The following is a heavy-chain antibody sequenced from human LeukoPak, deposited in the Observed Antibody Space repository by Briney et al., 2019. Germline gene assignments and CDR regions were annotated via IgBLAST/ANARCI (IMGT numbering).Heavy chain of an antibody. D-gene: IGHD5-24*01. J-gene: IGHJ4*02. Sequence: PGGSLRLSCAASGFTFSSYSMNWVRQAPGKGLEWVAVISYDGSNKYYADSVKGRFPISRDNSKNTLYLQMNSLRPEDTAVYYCAREREGYIFHWGQGTLVTVSS. CDR1: GFTFSSYS. V-gene: IGHV3-30*03. CDR3: AREREGYIFH. CDR2: ISYDGSNK.